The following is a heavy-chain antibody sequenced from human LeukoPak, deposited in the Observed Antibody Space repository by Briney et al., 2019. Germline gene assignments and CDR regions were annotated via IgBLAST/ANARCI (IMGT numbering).Heavy chain of an antibody. CDR2: KQRDGSDK. CDR3: AKYDSGYSLDY. CDR1: GFTFSGYW. Sequence: PGGSLRLSCVASGFTFSGYWMSWVRQAPGKGLEWVAKKQRDGSDKEYVDSVKGRFGISRDNAKNSLFLQMNSLRAEDTAIYFCAKYDSGYSLDYWGQGTLVIVSS. D-gene: IGHD4-23*01. V-gene: IGHV3-7*03. J-gene: IGHJ4*02.